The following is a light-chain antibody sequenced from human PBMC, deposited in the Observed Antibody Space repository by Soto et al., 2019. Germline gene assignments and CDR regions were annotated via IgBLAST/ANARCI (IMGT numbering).Light chain of an antibody. J-gene: IGLJ1*01. CDR3: CSYTTSITYV. CDR1: SSDVGGYNY. CDR2: DVS. V-gene: IGLV2-14*03. Sequence: QSALTQPASVSGSPGQSITISCTGSSSDVGGYNYVSWYQHHPGKAPKLMIYDVSNRPSGVSNRFSGSKSGNTASLTISGLQAEDEADYYCCSYTTSITYVFGTGTKLTVL.